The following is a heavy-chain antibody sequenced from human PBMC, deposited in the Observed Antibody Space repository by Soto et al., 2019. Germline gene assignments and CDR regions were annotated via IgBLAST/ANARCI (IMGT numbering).Heavy chain of an antibody. J-gene: IGHJ5*02. Sequence: GGSLRLSCAASGFIFNSYAMHWVRQAPGKGLEWVAAISTDGNNKYYVEPAKGRFTISRDNSKNTLYLQMSSLRPEDTAVYYCARDGFDRWGQGTLVTVSS. V-gene: IGHV3-30-3*01. CDR1: GFIFNSYA. CDR3: ARDGFDR. CDR2: ISTDGNNK.